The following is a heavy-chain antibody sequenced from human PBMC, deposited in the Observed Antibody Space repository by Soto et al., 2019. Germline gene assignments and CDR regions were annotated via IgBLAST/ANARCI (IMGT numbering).Heavy chain of an antibody. CDR1: GFTFITYA. D-gene: IGHD2-21*01. CDR2: ISNDGSSK. J-gene: IGHJ4*02. Sequence: GGSLRLSCAASGFTFITYAMHWVRQAPGEGLEWVAVISNDGSSKYYEDSVEGRFTISRDNSKNTLYLQMNSLRAEDTAVYFCARDQSFRTRVPLYYFASWGQGILVTVSS. CDR3: ARDQSFRTRVPLYYFAS. V-gene: IGHV3-30*03.